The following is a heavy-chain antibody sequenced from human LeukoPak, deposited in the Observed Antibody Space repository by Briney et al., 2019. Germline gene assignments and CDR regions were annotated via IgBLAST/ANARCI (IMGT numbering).Heavy chain of an antibody. CDR2: IWYDVSQE. Sequence: GGSLRLSCAASGFTFSNHGMHWVRQAPGKGLEWVANIWYDVSQEYYADTVKGRLTIPRDISKNTLYLQMNSLRAEDTAVYYCARDLAAARLDFSGQGTLVTVSS. CDR3: ARDLAAARLDF. V-gene: IGHV3-33*01. CDR1: GFTFSNHG. D-gene: IGHD6-6*01. J-gene: IGHJ4*02.